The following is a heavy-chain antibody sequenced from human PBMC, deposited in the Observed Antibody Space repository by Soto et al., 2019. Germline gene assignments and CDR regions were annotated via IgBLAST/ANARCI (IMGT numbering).Heavy chain of an antibody. Sequence: EVQLVESGGGLVQPGGSLRLSCEASGFTFRNYDMHWVRQGPGKGLEWVSGISAAGDPDYADSVVGRLTISRENAQNSFFLQMNSLRVGDTAVYYCARHARDFYGLDGWGQGTRVIVSS. CDR1: GFTFRNYD. J-gene: IGHJ6*02. D-gene: IGHD2-2*01. CDR3: ARHARDFYGLDG. V-gene: IGHV3-13*05. CDR2: ISAAGDP.